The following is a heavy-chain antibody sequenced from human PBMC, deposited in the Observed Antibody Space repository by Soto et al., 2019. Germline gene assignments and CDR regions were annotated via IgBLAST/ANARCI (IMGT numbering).Heavy chain of an antibody. J-gene: IGHJ6*02. CDR2: INPNSGGT. Sequence: SVKVSCKASGYTFTGYYMHWVRQAPGQGLEWMGWINPNSGGTNYAQKFQGWVTMTRDTSISTAYMELSRLRSDDTAVYYCARGDCSSTSCYNYYYYYGMDVWGQGTTVTVSS. CDR1: GYTFTGYY. V-gene: IGHV1-2*04. D-gene: IGHD2-2*02. CDR3: ARGDCSSTSCYNYYYYYGMDV.